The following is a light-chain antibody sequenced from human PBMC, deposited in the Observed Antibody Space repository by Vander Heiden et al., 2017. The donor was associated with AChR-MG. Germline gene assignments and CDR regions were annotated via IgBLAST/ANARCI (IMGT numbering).Light chain of an antibody. CDR1: SSNIGSYF. Sequence: QSAVTQPPSASGTPGQRVTISGSGSSSNIGSYFVNWFQHLPGTAPKLLIYDSNQRPSEIPDRFSASKSGTSASLAISGLQSEDEAVYFCAAWDDSLNAWVFGTGTTLTVL. V-gene: IGLV1-44*01. J-gene: IGLJ1*01. CDR3: AAWDDSLNAWV. CDR2: DSN.